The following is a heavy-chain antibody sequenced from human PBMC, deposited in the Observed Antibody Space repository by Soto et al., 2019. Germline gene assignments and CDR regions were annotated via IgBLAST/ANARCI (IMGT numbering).Heavy chain of an antibody. V-gene: IGHV1-69*12. Sequence: QVQLVQSGAEVKKPESSVKVSCKAPGGTFSTYAISWVRQAPGQGLEWMGGIIPMFGTANYAQRFQDRVTITADESANTVYIVLSSMRTENAAVNFCESGIQLWLRRINNGYSGWGQGTLVTVSS. J-gene: IGHJ4*02. CDR3: ESGIQLWLRRINNGYSG. CDR2: IIPMFGTA. D-gene: IGHD5-18*01. CDR1: GGTFSTYA.